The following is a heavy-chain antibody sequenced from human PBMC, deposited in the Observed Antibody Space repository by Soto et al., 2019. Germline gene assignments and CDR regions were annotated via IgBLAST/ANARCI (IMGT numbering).Heavy chain of an antibody. V-gene: IGHV3-21*01. CDR1: AFTFNNFP. CDR2: ITTTSTYK. Sequence: GGSLRLSCVASAFTFNNFPMHWVRQAPGKGLQWLASITTTSTYKYYTDSVKGRFSISRDNAKNSLYLELTNLRSEDTAVYYCAREKCSSTSCNHGMDVWGLGTTVTVSS. D-gene: IGHD2-2*01. CDR3: AREKCSSTSCNHGMDV. J-gene: IGHJ6*02.